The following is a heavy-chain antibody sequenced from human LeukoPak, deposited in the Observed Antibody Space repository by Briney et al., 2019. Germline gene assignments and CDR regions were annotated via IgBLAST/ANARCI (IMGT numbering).Heavy chain of an antibody. CDR3: ARIDLEWSRWDY. J-gene: IGHJ4*02. V-gene: IGHV4-34*01. D-gene: IGHD3-3*01. CDR1: GGSFSGYY. CDR2: INHSGST. Sequence: PSETLSLTCAAYGGSFSGYYWSWIRQPPGKGLEWIGEINHSGSTNYNPSLKSRVTISVDTSKNQFSLKLSSVTAADTAVYYCARIDLEWSRWDYWGQGTLVTVSS.